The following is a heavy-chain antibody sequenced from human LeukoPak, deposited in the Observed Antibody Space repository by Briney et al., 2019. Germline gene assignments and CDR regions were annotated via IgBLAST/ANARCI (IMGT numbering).Heavy chain of an antibody. CDR3: ARVWELSFDY. Sequence: PGGSLRLSCAASGFAVSTDHMSWVRQAPGKGLEWVAISYNGDTSQHAESVKGRFTISRDNCKSTLYLQMNSLRAEDTVLYYCARVWELSFDYWGQGTLVTVSS. CDR2: SYNGDTS. CDR1: GFAVSTDH. J-gene: IGHJ4*02. D-gene: IGHD1-26*01. V-gene: IGHV3-53*01.